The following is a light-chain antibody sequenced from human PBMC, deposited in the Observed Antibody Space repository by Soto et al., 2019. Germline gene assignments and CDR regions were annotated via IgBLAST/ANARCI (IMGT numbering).Light chain of an antibody. CDR1: SSNIGSGYD. J-gene: IGLJ3*02. V-gene: IGLV1-40*01. Sequence: QSVLTQPPSVSGAPGQRVTISCTGSSSNIGSGYDVHWYQQLPGTAPKFLLFGNLNRPSGVPDRFSGSKSGTSASLAITGLQAEDEADYYCCAFTSAGTWVFGGGTKLTVL. CDR2: GNL. CDR3: CAFTSAGTWV.